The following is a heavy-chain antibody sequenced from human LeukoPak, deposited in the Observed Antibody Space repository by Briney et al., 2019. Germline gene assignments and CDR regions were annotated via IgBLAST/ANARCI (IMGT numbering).Heavy chain of an antibody. Sequence: KPSETLSLTCAVYGGSFSGDYWSWIRQPPGKGLEWSGEINHSGSTNYNPSLKSRVTISVDTSKNQFSLKLSSVTAADTAVYYCARKAAYCSSTKAANEGFDYWGQGTLVTVSS. CDR3: ARKAAYCSSTKAANEGFDY. D-gene: IGHD2-2*01. J-gene: IGHJ4*02. CDR1: GGSFSGDY. CDR2: INHSGST. V-gene: IGHV4-34*01.